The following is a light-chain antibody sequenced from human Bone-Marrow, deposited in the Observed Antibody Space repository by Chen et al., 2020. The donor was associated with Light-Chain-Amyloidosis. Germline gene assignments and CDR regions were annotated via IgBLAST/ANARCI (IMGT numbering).Light chain of an antibody. CDR2: DDR. CDR3: QVGDRSSDRPV. V-gene: IGLV3-21*02. CDR1: NIGSTS. Sequence: SYVLTQPSSVSVAPGQTATIACGGNNIGSTSGHWYQQAPGQAPLLVDDDDRDRPSGSLERLGGSTCGNTATLTISRLEAGDEADYYCQVGDRSSDRPVFGGGTKLTVL. J-gene: IGLJ3*02.